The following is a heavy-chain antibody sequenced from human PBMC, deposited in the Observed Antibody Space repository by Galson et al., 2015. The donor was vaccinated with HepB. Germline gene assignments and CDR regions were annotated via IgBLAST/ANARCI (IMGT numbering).Heavy chain of an antibody. CDR1: GFSFSNYA. V-gene: IGHV3-30-3*01. D-gene: IGHD2-2*01. CDR3: ARDVVVPRAWRWLDP. CDR2: ISIDGDNE. Sequence: SLRLSCAASGFSFSNYAMHWVRQAPGRGLEWVAHISIDGDNEYYTDSVKGRFTISRDNSKNTLYLQMNSLRPEDTAAYYCARDVVVPRAWRWLDPWGQGTLVTISS. J-gene: IGHJ5*02.